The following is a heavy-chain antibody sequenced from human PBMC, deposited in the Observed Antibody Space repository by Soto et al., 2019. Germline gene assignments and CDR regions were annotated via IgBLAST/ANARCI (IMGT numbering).Heavy chain of an antibody. CDR2: INHSGST. CDR1: GGSFSGYY. V-gene: IGHV4-34*01. CDR3: ARNPRAGLDY. D-gene: IGHD6-13*01. J-gene: IGHJ4*02. Sequence: GPGPPEASETLSLTCAVYGGSFSGYYWSWIRQPPGKGLEWIGEINHSGSTNYNPSLKSRVTISVDTSKNQFSLKLSSVTAAETAVYYCARNPRAGLDYWGQGTLVTVSS.